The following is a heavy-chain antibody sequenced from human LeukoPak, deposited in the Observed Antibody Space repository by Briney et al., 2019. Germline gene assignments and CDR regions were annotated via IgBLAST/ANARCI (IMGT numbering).Heavy chain of an antibody. CDR2: IYYSGST. CDR3: ARDSGYGDPFDY. CDR1: GGSISSYP. Sequence: SETLSLTCTVSGGSISSYPWNWIRQPPGKGLEWIGFIYYSGSTNYNPSLTGRVTISVDTPKNQFSLNLTSVTAADTAVYYCARDSGYGDPFDYWGQGTLVTVSS. J-gene: IGHJ4*02. V-gene: IGHV4-59*01. D-gene: IGHD4-17*01.